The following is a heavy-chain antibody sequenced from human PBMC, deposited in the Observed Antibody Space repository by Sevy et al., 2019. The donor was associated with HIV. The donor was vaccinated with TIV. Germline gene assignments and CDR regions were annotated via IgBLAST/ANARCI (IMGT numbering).Heavy chain of an antibody. CDR2: IYGGGET. CDR3: TTSPRPNLDDY. J-gene: IGHJ4*02. Sequence: GGSLRLSCAASGFSVSSNFMSWVRQAPGRGLEWVSIIYGGGETYYAESVKGRFTISRDSPRNTVFLPMNSLRAEDTAIYFCTTSPRPNLDDYWGQGTLVTVSS. V-gene: IGHV3-53*01. D-gene: IGHD1-1*01. CDR1: GFSVSSNF.